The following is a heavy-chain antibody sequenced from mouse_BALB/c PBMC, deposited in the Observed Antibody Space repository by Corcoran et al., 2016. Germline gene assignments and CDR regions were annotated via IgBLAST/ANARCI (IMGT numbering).Heavy chain of an antibody. V-gene: IGHV3-6*02. CDR3: ARDYYGSSYFDY. Sequence: DVQLQESGLGLVKPSQSLSLTCSVTGYSITSGYYWNWIRQFPGNKLEWMGYISYDGSNNYNPSLKNRISITRDTSKNQFFLKLNSVTTEDTATYYCARDYYGSSYFDYWGQGTTLTVSS. CDR2: ISYDGSN. CDR1: GYSITSGYY. J-gene: IGHJ2*01. D-gene: IGHD1-1*01.